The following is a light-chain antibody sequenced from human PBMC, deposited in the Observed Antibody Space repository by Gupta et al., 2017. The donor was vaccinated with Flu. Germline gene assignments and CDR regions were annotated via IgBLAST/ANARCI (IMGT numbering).Light chain of an antibody. CDR1: QSISSY. CDR3: QQSYSTPRT. J-gene: IGKJ1*01. Sequence: DIQMTQSPSSMSASVGDRVTITCRASQSISSYLNWYQQKPGKAPKLLIYAASSLQSGVPSRFSGCGSGTDFTLTIISLQPEDFATYYCQQSYSTPRTFGQGTKVEIK. V-gene: IGKV1-39*01. CDR2: AAS.